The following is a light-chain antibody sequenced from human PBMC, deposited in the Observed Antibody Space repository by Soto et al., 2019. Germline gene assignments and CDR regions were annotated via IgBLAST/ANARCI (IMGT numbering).Light chain of an antibody. J-gene: IGKJ2*01. CDR2: GAS. CDR3: QQYNNRPPDT. V-gene: IGKV3-15*01. CDR1: QSVNSN. Sequence: EIVMTQSPATLSVSPGERATLSCRASQSVNSNLAWYQQKPGQAPRLLIYGASTRFAGIPARFSGSGSGTEFSLTISSLQSEDFAVYYCQQYNNRPPDTFGQGTKLEIK.